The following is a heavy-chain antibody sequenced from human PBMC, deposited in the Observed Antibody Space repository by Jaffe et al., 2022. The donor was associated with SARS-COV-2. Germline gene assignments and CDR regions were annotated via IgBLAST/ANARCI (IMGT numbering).Heavy chain of an antibody. CDR3: ARDFLAQQQLGYFDY. Sequence: QVQLVESGGGVVQPGRSLRLSCAASGFTFSSYAMHWVRQAPGKGLEWVAVISYDGSNKYYADSVKGRFTISRDNSKNTLYLQMNSLRAEDTAVYYCARDFLAQQQLGYFDYWGQGTLVTVSS. J-gene: IGHJ4*02. CDR1: GFTFSSYA. D-gene: IGHD6-13*01. CDR2: ISYDGSNK. V-gene: IGHV3-30-3*01.